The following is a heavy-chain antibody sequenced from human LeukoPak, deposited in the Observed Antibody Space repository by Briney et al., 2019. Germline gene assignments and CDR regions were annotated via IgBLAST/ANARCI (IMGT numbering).Heavy chain of an antibody. D-gene: IGHD1-26*01. V-gene: IGHV1-46*01. CDR3: ARAGGGWDFDY. CDR1: GYTFTSYY. CDR2: INPSGGST. Sequence: GASVKVSCKASGYTFTSYYMHWVRQAPGQGLEWMGIINPSGGSTSYAQKFQGRVTMTRDMSTSTVYMELSSLRSEDTAVYYCARAGGGWDFDYWGQGTLVTVSS. J-gene: IGHJ4*02.